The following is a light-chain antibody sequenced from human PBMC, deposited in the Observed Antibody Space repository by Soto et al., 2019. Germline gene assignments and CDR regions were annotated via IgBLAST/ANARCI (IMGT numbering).Light chain of an antibody. CDR1: RSINSW. Sequence: DIQMTQSPSSLSTSVGDRVTITCRASRSINSWLAWYQQKPGKAPDLLIYDVSSLHSGVPSRFSGSGSGTDFTLTISSLQPEDFATYYCQQANSFPRTFGQGTKLEIK. CDR2: DVS. V-gene: IGKV1-12*01. CDR3: QQANSFPRT. J-gene: IGKJ2*01.